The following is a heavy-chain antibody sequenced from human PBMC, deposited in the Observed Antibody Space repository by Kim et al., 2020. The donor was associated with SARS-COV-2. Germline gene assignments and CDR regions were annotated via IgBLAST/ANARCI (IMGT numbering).Heavy chain of an antibody. V-gene: IGHV4-39*01. CDR3: AKQGGTNYYDSSGYYKTSYFDY. J-gene: IGHJ4*02. CDR2: IYYSGST. CDR1: GGTISSSSYY. D-gene: IGHD3-22*01. Sequence: SETLSLTCTVSGGTISSSSYYWGWIRQPPGKGLEWIGSIYYSGSTYYNPSLKSRVTISVNTSKNQFTLKLSSVTAADTAVYYCAKQGGTNYYDSSGYYKTSYFDYWGQGTLVTVSS.